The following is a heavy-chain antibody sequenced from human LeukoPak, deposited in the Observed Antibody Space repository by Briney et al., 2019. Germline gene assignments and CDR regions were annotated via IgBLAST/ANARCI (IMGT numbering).Heavy chain of an antibody. CDR2: IKQDGSEK. J-gene: IGHJ6*03. CDR3: ARDQSSSWYLYYYYYMDV. Sequence: GGSLRLSCAASGFTFSSYWMSWVRQAPGKGLEWVANIKQDGSEKYYVDSVKGRFTISRDNAKNSLYLQMNSLRAEDTAVYYCARDQSSSWYLYYYYYMDVWGKGTTVIVSS. D-gene: IGHD6-13*01. V-gene: IGHV3-7*01. CDR1: GFTFSSYW.